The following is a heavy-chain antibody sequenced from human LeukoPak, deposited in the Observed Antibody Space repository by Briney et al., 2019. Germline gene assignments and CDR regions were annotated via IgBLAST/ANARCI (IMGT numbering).Heavy chain of an antibody. CDR3: ARVPPYYYDSSGYDY. CDR1: GGSFSGYY. Sequence: SETLSLTCAVYGGSFSGYYWSWIRQPPGKGLEWIGEINHSGSTNYNPSLKSRVTISVDTSKNQFSLKLSSVTAADTAVYYCARVPPYYYDSSGYDYWGQGTLVTVSS. V-gene: IGHV4-34*01. J-gene: IGHJ4*02. D-gene: IGHD3-22*01. CDR2: INHSGST.